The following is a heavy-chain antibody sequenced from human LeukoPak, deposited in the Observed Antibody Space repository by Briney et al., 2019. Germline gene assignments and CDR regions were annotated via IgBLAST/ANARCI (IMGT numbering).Heavy chain of an antibody. Sequence: ASVKVSCKASGYIFTSYGISWVRQAPGQGLEWMGWISAYNGNTNYAQKLQGRVTMTTDTSTRTAYMELRSLRSDDTAVYYCARDRVYGDYNGDAFDIWGQGTMVTVSS. CDR3: ARDRVYGDYNGDAFDI. V-gene: IGHV1-18*01. J-gene: IGHJ3*02. CDR2: ISAYNGNT. CDR1: GYIFTSYG. D-gene: IGHD4-17*01.